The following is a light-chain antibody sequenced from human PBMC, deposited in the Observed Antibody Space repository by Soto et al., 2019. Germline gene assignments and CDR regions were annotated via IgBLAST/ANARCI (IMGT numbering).Light chain of an antibody. CDR1: SSDIGLYTF. CDR3: SSYGATSTL. V-gene: IGLV2-14*03. CDR2: DVS. J-gene: IGLJ2*01. Sequence: QSLLTQPASVSGSPGQSITIPCTGSSSDIGLYTFVSWYQQHPGKAPKLLIYDVSYRPSGISDRFSGSKSGNTASLTISGLQPEDEADYYCSSYGATSTLFGGGTRSPS.